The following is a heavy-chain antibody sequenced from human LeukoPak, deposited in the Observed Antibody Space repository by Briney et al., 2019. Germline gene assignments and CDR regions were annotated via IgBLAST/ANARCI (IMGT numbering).Heavy chain of an antibody. CDR2: IYSGGST. J-gene: IGHJ4*02. D-gene: IGHD4-17*01. Sequence: GGSLRLSCAASGFTVSSNYMSWVRQAPGKGLEWVSVIYSGGSTYYADSVKGRFTISRDNSKNTLYLQMNSLRAEDTAVYYCARFSKGRLYGDYDYWGQGTLVTVSS. CDR1: GFTVSSNY. V-gene: IGHV3-53*01. CDR3: ARFSKGRLYGDYDY.